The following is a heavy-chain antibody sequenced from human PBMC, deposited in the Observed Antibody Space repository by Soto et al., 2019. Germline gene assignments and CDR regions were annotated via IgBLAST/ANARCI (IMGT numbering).Heavy chain of an antibody. CDR3: ARDPQEYQGERYFDY. D-gene: IGHD2-2*01. J-gene: IGHJ4*02. CDR1: GYTFTSYA. CDR2: INAGNGNT. Sequence: ASVKVSCKASGYTFTSYAMHWVRQAPGQRLEWMGWINAGNGNTKYSQKFQGRVTITRDTSASTAYMELSSLRSEDTAVYYCARDPQEYQGERYFDYWGQGTLVTVSS. V-gene: IGHV1-3*01.